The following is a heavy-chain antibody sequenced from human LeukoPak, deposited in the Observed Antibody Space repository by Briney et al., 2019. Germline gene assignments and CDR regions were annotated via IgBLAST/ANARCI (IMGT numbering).Heavy chain of an antibody. D-gene: IGHD6-19*01. CDR2: MNPNSGNT. J-gene: IGHJ4*02. V-gene: IGHV1-8*01. Sequence: ASVKVSCKASGYTFTSYDINWVRQATRQGLEWMGWMNPNSGNTGYAQKFQGRVTMTTNTSISTAYMELSSLRSEDTAVYYCARVILAVAGSRTIGYWGQGTLVTVSS. CDR3: ARVILAVAGSRTIGY. CDR1: GYTFTSYD.